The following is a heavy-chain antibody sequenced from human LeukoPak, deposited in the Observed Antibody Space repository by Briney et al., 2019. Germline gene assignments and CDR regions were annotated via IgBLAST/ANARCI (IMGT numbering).Heavy chain of an antibody. CDR3: AKEDRGSSSCYDY. D-gene: IGHD2-2*01. CDR1: GFTFSSSA. CDR2: LSTTAGST. J-gene: IGHJ4*02. V-gene: IGHV3-23*01. Sequence: PGGSLRLSCAASGFTFSSSAMSWVRQAPGKGLEWVSALSTTAGSTYYADSVKGRFTISRDNSKNTLYLQMNSLRAEDTAVYYCAKEDRGSSSCYDYWGQGTLVTVSS.